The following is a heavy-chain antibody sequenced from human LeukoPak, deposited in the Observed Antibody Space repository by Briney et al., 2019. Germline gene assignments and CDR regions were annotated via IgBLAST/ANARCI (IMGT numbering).Heavy chain of an antibody. J-gene: IGHJ4*02. CDR2: IKYDGSEK. V-gene: IGHV3-7*01. CDR1: GFTFSSYW. Sequence: PGGSLRLSCAASGFTFSSYWMSWVRQAPGKGLEWVAYIKYDGSEKDYVDSVKGRFTISRDNAKNSLYLQMNSLRAEDTAVYYCARDRVREAFDYWGQGTLVTVSS. D-gene: IGHD2-2*01. CDR3: ARDRVREAFDY.